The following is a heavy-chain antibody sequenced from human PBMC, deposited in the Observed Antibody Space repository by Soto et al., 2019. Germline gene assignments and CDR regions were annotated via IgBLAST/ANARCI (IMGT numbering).Heavy chain of an antibody. CDR1: GFTFSSYA. Sequence: PVGSLRLSCAASGFTFSSYAMSWVRQAPGKGLEWVSAISGSGGSTYYADSVKGRFTISRDNSKNTLYLQMNSLRAEDTAVYYCAKDRESTGCFDYWGQGTLVTVSS. V-gene: IGHV3-23*01. J-gene: IGHJ4*02. CDR3: AKDRESTGCFDY. D-gene: IGHD3-10*01. CDR2: ISGSGGST.